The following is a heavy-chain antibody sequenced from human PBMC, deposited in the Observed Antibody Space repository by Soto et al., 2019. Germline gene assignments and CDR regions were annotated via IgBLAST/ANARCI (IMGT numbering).Heavy chain of an antibody. D-gene: IGHD3-22*01. Sequence: PGGSLRLSCAASGFTFSSYSMNWVRQAPGKGLEWVSSISSSSSYIYYADSVKGRFTISRDNAKNSLYLQMNSLRAEDTAVYYCARDFRPLRITMIVVVRDSGMDVWGQGTTVTVSS. CDR3: ARDFRPLRITMIVVVRDSGMDV. CDR2: ISSSSSYI. J-gene: IGHJ6*02. CDR1: GFTFSSYS. V-gene: IGHV3-21*01.